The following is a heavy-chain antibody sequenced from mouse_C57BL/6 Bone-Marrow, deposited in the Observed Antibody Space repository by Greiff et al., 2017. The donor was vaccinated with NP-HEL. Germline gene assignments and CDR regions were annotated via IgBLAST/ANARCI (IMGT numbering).Heavy chain of an antibody. CDR2: ISSGSSTI. CDR3: ARERGGYYAYFDY. Sequence: EVKVVESGGGLVKPGGSLKLSCAASGFTFSDYGMHWVRQAPEKGLEWVAYISSGSSTIYYADTVKGRFTISRDNAKNTLFLQMTSLRSEDTAMYYCARERGGYYAYFDYWGQGTTLTVSS. D-gene: IGHD2-3*01. CDR1: GFTFSDYG. V-gene: IGHV5-17*01. J-gene: IGHJ2*01.